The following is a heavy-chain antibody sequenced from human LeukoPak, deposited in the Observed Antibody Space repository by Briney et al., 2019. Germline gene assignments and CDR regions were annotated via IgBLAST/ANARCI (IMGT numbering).Heavy chain of an antibody. CDR1: GFTFSTYV. CDR3: ARVSTNDRRNAFDI. V-gene: IGHV3-64*01. Sequence: PRGSLRLSCAASGFTFSTYVMPWVRQAPGKGLEYVSAITGDGGYTYYANSVKGRFTITRDNSKKTLYLQMGSLRADDMAVYYCARVSTNDRRNAFDIWGQGTMVTVSS. CDR2: ITGDGGYT. D-gene: IGHD2-8*01. J-gene: IGHJ3*02.